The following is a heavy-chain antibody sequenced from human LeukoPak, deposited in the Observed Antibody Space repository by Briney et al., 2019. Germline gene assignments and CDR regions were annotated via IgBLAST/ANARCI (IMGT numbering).Heavy chain of an antibody. V-gene: IGHV3-23*01. Sequence: GGSLRLSCAASGFTFSSYAMSWVRQAPGKGLEWVSAISGSGGSTYYANSVKGRFTISRDNSKNTLYLQMNSLRAEDTAVYYCAKDLSYSSSSYFDYWGQGTLVTVSS. CDR1: GFTFSSYA. D-gene: IGHD6-6*01. CDR3: AKDLSYSSSSYFDY. J-gene: IGHJ4*02. CDR2: ISGSGGST.